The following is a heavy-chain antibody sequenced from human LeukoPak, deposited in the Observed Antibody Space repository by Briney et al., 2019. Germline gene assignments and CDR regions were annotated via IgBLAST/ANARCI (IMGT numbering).Heavy chain of an antibody. V-gene: IGHV3-30-3*01. J-gene: IGHJ4*02. D-gene: IGHD3-22*01. CDR2: ISYDGSNK. CDR1: GFTFSSYA. Sequence: GGSLRFSCAASGFTFSSYAMHWVRQAPGKGLEWVAVISYDGSNKYYADSVKGRFTISRDNSKNTLYLQMNSLRAEDTAVYYCARDFYYDSSGYLDYWGQGTLVTVSP. CDR3: ARDFYYDSSGYLDY.